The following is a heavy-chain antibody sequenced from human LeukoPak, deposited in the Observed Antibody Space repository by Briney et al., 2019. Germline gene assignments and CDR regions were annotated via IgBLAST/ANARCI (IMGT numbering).Heavy chain of an antibody. CDR1: GLDLNDFW. CDR2: ISPSRSET. CDR3: AWRKYFSTWLEP. Sequence: GESLKISCKGSGLDLNDFWIGWVRQMPGKGLEWMGIISPSRSETQYSLPFQGQVTISVDKSTSTAYLQWSSLKASDTAIYYCAWRKYFSTWLEPWGQGTLVTVSS. D-gene: IGHD1-14*01. V-gene: IGHV5-51*01. J-gene: IGHJ5*02.